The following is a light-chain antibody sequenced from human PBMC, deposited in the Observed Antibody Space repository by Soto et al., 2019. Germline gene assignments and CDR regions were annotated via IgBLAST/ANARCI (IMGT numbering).Light chain of an antibody. CDR1: QSITSH. CDR2: AES. Sequence: DIQMTQSPSSLSASVGDTVTITCRASQSITSHVNWYQQQPGEAPKLVIFAESSIRRGVPARFSSSGSRTDFTLTITSLPPAVFATYSCQHSLSSPLTFGRGTNVDI. CDR3: QHSLSSPLT. V-gene: IGKV1-39*01. J-gene: IGKJ4*01.